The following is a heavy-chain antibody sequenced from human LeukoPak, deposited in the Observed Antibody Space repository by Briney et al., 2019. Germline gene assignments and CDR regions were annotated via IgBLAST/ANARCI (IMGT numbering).Heavy chain of an antibody. CDR3: ARRPVPAAIKGGWFDP. D-gene: IGHD2-2*01. CDR2: INPNSGGI. CDR1: GYTFTGYY. Sequence: ASVKVSCKASGYTFTGYYMHWVRQAPGQGLEWMGWINPNSGGINYAQKFQGRVTMTRDTSISTAYMELSRLRSDDTAVYYCARRPVPAAIKGGWFDPWGQGTLVTVSS. V-gene: IGHV1-2*02. J-gene: IGHJ5*02.